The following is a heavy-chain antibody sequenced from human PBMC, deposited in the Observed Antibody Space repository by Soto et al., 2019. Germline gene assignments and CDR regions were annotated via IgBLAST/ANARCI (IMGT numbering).Heavy chain of an antibody. CDR1: GFTFSSYS. CDR2: ISSSSSYI. V-gene: IGHV3-21*01. CDR3: ARYYYDSSGYPFDY. Sequence: GGSLRLSCAASGFTFSSYSMNWVRQAPGKGLEWVSSISSSSSYIYYADSVKGRLTISRDNAKNPLYLQMNSLRAEDTAVYYCARYYYDSSGYPFDYWGQGTLVTVSS. J-gene: IGHJ4*02. D-gene: IGHD3-22*01.